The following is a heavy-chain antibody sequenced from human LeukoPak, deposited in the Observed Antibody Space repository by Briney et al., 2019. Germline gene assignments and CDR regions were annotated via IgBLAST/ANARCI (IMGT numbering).Heavy chain of an antibody. CDR3: AKRVAGDNYFDY. CDR1: GFTFSSYA. Sequence: GGSLRLSCAASGFTFSSYAMSWVRQAPGKGLKWVSAIGGSDGSTFYGNSVKGRFTISRDNSKNTLYLQMNSLRAEDTAIYYCAKRVAGDNYFDYWGQGTLVTVSS. V-gene: IGHV3-23*01. CDR2: IGGSDGST. D-gene: IGHD3-16*01. J-gene: IGHJ4*02.